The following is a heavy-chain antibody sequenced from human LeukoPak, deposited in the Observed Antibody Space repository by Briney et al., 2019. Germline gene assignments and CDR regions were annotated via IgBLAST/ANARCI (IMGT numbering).Heavy chain of an antibody. D-gene: IGHD6-13*01. CDR3: ARGPSSWSFGMDV. CDR2: IIPILGIA. CDR1: GGTFSSYA. Sequence: SVKVSCKSSGGTFSSYAINWVRQAPGQGLEWMGRIIPILGIANYAQKFQGRVTITADKSTSTAYMELSSLKSEDTAVYYCARGPSSWSFGMDVWGQGTTVTVSS. J-gene: IGHJ6*02. V-gene: IGHV1-69*04.